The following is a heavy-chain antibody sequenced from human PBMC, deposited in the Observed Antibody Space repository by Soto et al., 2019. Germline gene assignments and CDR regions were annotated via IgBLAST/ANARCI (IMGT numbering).Heavy chain of an antibody. CDR3: ARALKTGFYDY. Sequence: PSETLSLTCTVSGASISSYYWSWIRQPPGKGLEWIGYIYYSGSTNYNPSLKSRVTISVDTSKNQFSLKLSSVTAADTAVYYCARALKTGFYDYWGQGTLVTVSS. J-gene: IGHJ4*02. CDR1: GASISSYY. V-gene: IGHV4-59*01. CDR2: IYYSGST.